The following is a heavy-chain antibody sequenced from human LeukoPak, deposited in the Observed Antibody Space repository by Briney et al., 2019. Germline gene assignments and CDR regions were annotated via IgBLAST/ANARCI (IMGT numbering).Heavy chain of an antibody. J-gene: IGHJ5*02. D-gene: IGHD5-24*01. V-gene: IGHV4-34*01. CDR2: INHSGST. CDR3: ARVRVRRDGYNP. Sequence: SDTLSLTCAVYGGSFSGYYWSWIRQPPGKGLEWIGEINHSGSTNYNPSLKSRVTISVDTSKNQFSLKLSSVTAADTAVYYCARVRVRRDGYNPWGQGTLVTVSS. CDR1: GGSFSGYY.